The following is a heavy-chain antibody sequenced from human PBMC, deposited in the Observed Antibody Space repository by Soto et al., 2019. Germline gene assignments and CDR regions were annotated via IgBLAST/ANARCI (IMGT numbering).Heavy chain of an antibody. Sequence: QVQLQESGPGLVKPSETLSLTCTVSGGSVSSGSYYWSWIRQPPGKGLEWIGYIYYSGSTNYNPSLESRVNISVDTSKNQFSLKLSSVTAADTAVYYCARDQKVGVTGTTEWFDPWGQGTLVTVSS. CDR1: GGSVSSGSYY. CDR2: IYYSGST. CDR3: ARDQKVGVTGTTEWFDP. V-gene: IGHV4-61*01. D-gene: IGHD1-20*01. J-gene: IGHJ5*02.